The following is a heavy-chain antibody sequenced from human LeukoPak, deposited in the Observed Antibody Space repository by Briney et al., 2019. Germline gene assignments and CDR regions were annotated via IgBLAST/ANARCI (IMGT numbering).Heavy chain of an antibody. CDR3: ARDPATTYYYNP. Sequence: GASVKVSCKASGYTFTDYYMHWVRQAPGQGLEWMGWINPNSGGTNYAQKFQGRVTMTRDTSISTVYLELSSLRADDTAVYYCARDPATTYYYNPWGQGTLVTVSS. CDR1: GYTFTDYY. CDR2: INPNSGGT. J-gene: IGHJ4*02. D-gene: IGHD3-10*01. V-gene: IGHV1-2*02.